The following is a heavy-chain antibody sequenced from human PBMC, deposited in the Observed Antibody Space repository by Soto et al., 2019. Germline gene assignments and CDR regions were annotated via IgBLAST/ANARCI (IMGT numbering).Heavy chain of an antibody. Sequence: PSETVSLTCAVSCYSISSAYYWGWIRQPPGKGLEWIGNIYHSGSTYYNPSLKSRVTISVDTSKNQFFLNLSSVTAADTSMYYCVRERAGGPIDYWGQGTLVTVSS. CDR3: VRERAGGPIDY. CDR2: IYHSGST. CDR1: CYSISSAYY. J-gene: IGHJ4*02. V-gene: IGHV4-38-2*02.